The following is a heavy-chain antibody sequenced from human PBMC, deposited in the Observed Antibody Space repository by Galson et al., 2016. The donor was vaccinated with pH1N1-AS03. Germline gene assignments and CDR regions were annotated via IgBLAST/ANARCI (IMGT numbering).Heavy chain of an antibody. D-gene: IGHD3-16*02. V-gene: IGHV1-46*01. CDR3: AKRYYFDY. CDR2: IDPSGGPT. CDR1: GYTLTRYY. J-gene: IGHJ4*02. Sequence: SVKVSCKASGYTLTRYYMHWVRQAPGQGLEWMGIIDPSGGPTTYAPKFQGRITITTDTSTCTVYMELVSLRSEDTAVYYCAKRYYFDYWGQGTLVTVSS.